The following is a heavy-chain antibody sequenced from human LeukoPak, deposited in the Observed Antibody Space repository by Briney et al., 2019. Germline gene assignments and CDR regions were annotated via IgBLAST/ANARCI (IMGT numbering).Heavy chain of an antibody. D-gene: IGHD7-27*01. J-gene: IGHJ4*02. V-gene: IGHV3-48*03. CDR1: GFTLNSYE. Sequence: GGSLRLSCAASGFTLNSYEMNWVRQAPGKGLEWVPYISSSGGTIYYADSVKGRFTISRDNAKNSLYLQMNSLRAEDTAVYYCARDTNWGLDYWGQGTLVTVSS. CDR3: ARDTNWGLDY. CDR2: ISSSGGTI.